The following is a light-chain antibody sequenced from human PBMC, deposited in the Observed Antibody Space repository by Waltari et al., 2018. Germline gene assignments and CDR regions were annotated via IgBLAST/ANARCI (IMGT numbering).Light chain of an antibody. Sequence: DIVMTQSPLSLPVTPGEPASISCRSRQSLLHSNTYSYLAWYLQKPGQSPQLLIHLGSNRASGVPDRFRGSESGTEFTLNISRVEAEDVGIYYCMQSLQTPLTFGQGTKVEIK. CDR1: QSLLHSNTYSY. J-gene: IGKJ1*01. V-gene: IGKV2-28*01. CDR3: MQSLQTPLT. CDR2: LGS.